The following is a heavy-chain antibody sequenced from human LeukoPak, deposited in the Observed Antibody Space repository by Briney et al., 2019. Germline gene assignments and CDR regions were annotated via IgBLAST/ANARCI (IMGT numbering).Heavy chain of an antibody. J-gene: IGHJ4*02. D-gene: IGHD6-13*01. CDR2: IYHSGST. V-gene: IGHV4-38-2*02. Sequence: PSETLSLTCTVSGYSISSGYYWGWIRQPPGKGLEWIGSIYHSGSTYYNPSLKSRVTISVDTSKNQFCLKLSSVTAADTAVYYCAREKDSSSFDYWGQGTLVTVSS. CDR1: GYSISSGYY. CDR3: AREKDSSSFDY.